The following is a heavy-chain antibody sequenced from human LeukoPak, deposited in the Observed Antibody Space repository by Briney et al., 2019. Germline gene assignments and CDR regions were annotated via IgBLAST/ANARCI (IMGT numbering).Heavy chain of an antibody. J-gene: IGHJ4*02. D-gene: IGHD3-22*01. CDR3: ARGGLGYYDSSCYSL. CDR1: GYTFTGYY. CDR2: INPNSGGT. V-gene: IGHV1-2*02. Sequence: GASVKVSCKASGYTFTGYYMHWVRQAPGQGLEWMGWINPNSGGTNYAQKFQGRVTMTRDTSISTAYMELSRLRSDDTAVYYCARGGLGYYDSSCYSLWGQGTLVTGSS.